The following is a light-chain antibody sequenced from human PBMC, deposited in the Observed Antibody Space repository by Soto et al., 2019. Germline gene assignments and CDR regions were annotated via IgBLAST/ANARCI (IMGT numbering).Light chain of an antibody. V-gene: IGLV2-14*01. CDR2: EVT. J-gene: IGLJ1*01. Sequence: QSVLTQPASVSGSPGQSITISCTGTRRDVGGYNYVSWYQQYSGKSPKLLIYEVTHRPSGVSNHFSGSKSGNTASLTISGLQAEDEADYYCSSYTISNTLPFVFGTGTKVTVL. CDR3: SSYTISNTLPFV. CDR1: RRDVGGYNY.